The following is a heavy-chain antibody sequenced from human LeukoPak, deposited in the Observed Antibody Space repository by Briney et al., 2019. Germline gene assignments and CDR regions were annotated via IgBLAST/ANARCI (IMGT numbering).Heavy chain of an antibody. CDR2: ISGSGGST. J-gene: IGHJ6*02. D-gene: IGHD3-3*01. Sequence: GGSLRLSCVASGFTFSSYAMSWVRQTPGKGLEWVSAISGSGGSTYYADSVKGRFTISRDNSKNTLFLQMNSLRAEDTAPYYCAKSDAIYFYYGLDVWGQGTTVTVSS. V-gene: IGHV3-23*01. CDR3: AKSDAIYFYYGLDV. CDR1: GFTFSSYA.